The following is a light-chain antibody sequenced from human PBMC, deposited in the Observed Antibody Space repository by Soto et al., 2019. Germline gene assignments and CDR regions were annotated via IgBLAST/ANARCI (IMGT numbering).Light chain of an antibody. CDR1: QSVRSN. CDR2: GAS. V-gene: IGKV3-15*01. CDR3: QQYNNWPLT. Sequence: EIVMTQSPATLSVSRGDGVTLSCRASQSVRSNSAWYQQKPGQAPRLLLYGASIRATGIPARFSGSGYGTEFTLSISSLQSEDFAVYYCQQYNNWPLTFGGGTKVDIK. J-gene: IGKJ4*01.